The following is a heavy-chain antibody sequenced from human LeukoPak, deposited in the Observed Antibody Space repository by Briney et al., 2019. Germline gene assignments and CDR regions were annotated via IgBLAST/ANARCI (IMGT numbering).Heavy chain of an antibody. Sequence: PGGSLRLSCAASGFTFSSYAMHWVRQAPGKGLERVAVISYDGSNKYYADSVKGRFTISRDNSKNTLYLQMNSLRAEDTAVYYCARGPERTGVGTRYYYDMDVWGQGTTVTVSS. CDR1: GFTFSSYA. CDR2: ISYDGSNK. J-gene: IGHJ6*02. V-gene: IGHV3-30-3*01. CDR3: ARGPERTGVGTRYYYDMDV. D-gene: IGHD2-8*01.